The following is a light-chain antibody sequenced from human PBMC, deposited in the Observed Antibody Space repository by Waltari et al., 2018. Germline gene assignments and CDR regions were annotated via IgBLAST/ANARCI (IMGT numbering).Light chain of an antibody. CDR2: KAS. CDR3: QQYRNLWT. CDR1: QRLSHW. V-gene: IGKV1-5*03. J-gene: IGKJ1*01. Sequence: DTQMTQSPSTLSASVGDRVTITCRASQRLSHWLAWYQQKPGKAPKVLIYKASTLESGVPARFSGSGSGTEFTLTSSSLQPDDFASYYCQQYRNLWTFGQGTKVEIK.